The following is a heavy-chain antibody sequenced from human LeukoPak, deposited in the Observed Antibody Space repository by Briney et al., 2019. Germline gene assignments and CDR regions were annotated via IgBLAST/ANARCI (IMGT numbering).Heavy chain of an antibody. CDR1: GHIFNNYA. CDR3: AKYQALLTYYYGSGSYYGFDI. J-gene: IGHJ3*02. Sequence: GGSVTLSCAVSGHIFNNYAIVWVRQCPGKGLEGVSGKSASCSRTECAAPVKGRFTISTDNSKITMFLQMNSLRAEDTVVYYCAKYQALLTYYYGSGSYYGFDIWGQGTMVTVSS. D-gene: IGHD3-10*01. CDR2: KSASCSRT. V-gene: IGHV3-23*01.